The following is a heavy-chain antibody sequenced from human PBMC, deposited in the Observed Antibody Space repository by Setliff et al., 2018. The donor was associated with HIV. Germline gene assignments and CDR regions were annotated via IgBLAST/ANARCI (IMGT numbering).Heavy chain of an antibody. D-gene: IGHD1-1*01. CDR1: GDSISSGCYF. Sequence: KPSETLSLTCSVSGDSISSGCYFWGWIRQTPGKGLEWIGNIYYTGFAYYNPSLKSRVTISLDTSKTHFFLNLTSVTDADTAVYFCTREGRGDPAMATTRIDYWGQGKLVTVSS. J-gene: IGHJ4*02. V-gene: IGHV4-39*02. CDR3: TREGRGDPAMATTRIDY. CDR2: IYYTGFA.